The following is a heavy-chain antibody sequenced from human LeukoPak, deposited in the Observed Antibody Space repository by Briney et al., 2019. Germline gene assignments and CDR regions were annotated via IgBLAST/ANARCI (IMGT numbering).Heavy chain of an antibody. CDR1: GFTFSSYA. Sequence: GGSLRLSCAASGFTFSSYAMSWVRQAPGKGLEWVANIKQDGSEKYYVDSVKGRFTISRDNAKNSLYLQMNSLRAEDTAVYYCARDRSGIAAVQPNDYWGQGTLVTVSS. V-gene: IGHV3-7*01. D-gene: IGHD6-13*01. J-gene: IGHJ4*02. CDR3: ARDRSGIAAVQPNDY. CDR2: IKQDGSEK.